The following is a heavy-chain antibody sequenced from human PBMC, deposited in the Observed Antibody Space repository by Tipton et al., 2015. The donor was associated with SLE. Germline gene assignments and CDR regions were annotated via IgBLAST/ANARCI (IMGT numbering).Heavy chain of an antibody. CDR3: ASGADIVGFFAFDI. Sequence: TLSLTCTVSGGSISSSSYYWGWIRQPPGKGLEWIGSIYYSGSTNYNPSLKSRVTISVDTSKNQFSLKLSSVTAADTAVYYCASGADIVGFFAFDIWGQGTMVTVSS. V-gene: IGHV4-39*07. D-gene: IGHD1-26*01. CDR2: IYYSGST. J-gene: IGHJ3*02. CDR1: GGSISSSSYY.